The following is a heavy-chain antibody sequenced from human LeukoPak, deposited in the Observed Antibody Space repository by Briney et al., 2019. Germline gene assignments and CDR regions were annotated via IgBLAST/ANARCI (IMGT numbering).Heavy chain of an antibody. CDR2: IYYSGST. J-gene: IGHJ6*02. V-gene: IGHV4-59*12. CDR3: ARLAGYSSFYYFYGLDV. Sequence: PSETLSLTCTVSGGSISSYYWSWIRQPPGKGLEWIGYIYYSGSTNYNPSLLSRVTISVDTSKNQLSLRLGSVTAADTAVYYCARLAGYSSFYYFYGLDVWGQGTTVTVSS. CDR1: GGSISSYY. D-gene: IGHD6-6*01.